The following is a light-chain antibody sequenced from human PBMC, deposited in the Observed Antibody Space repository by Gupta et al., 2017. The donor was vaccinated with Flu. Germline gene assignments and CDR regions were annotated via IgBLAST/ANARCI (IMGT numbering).Light chain of an antibody. Sequence: SLELIQPPSVSVSPGQTARITCSGDKLGEKLSSWYHQKPGQSPVLVIYQDFRRPSGIPERFSGSKSGNTATLTISGTQTMDEAHYYCQTWDSSTLVFGGGTKLTVL. J-gene: IGLJ3*02. CDR2: QDF. V-gene: IGLV3-1*01. CDR1: KLGEKL. CDR3: QTWDSSTLV.